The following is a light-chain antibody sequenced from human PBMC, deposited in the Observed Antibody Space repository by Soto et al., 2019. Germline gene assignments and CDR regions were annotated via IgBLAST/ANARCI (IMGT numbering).Light chain of an antibody. V-gene: IGLV2-14*01. CDR2: EVS. CDR3: SSYTNNNTRI. J-gene: IGLJ2*01. Sequence: QSALTQPASVSGSPGQSITISCTGTSSDVGGYNYVSWYQHHPGKAPKLIISEVSNRPSGVSNRFSGSKSGNTASLTISGLQAEDETDYYCSSYTNNNTRIFGGGTKLTVL. CDR1: SSDVGGYNY.